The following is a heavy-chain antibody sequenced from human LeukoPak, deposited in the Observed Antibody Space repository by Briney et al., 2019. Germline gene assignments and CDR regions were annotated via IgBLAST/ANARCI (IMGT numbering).Heavy chain of an antibody. Sequence: GGSLRLSXAASGFTVSSNYMSWVRQAPGKGLEWVSVIYSGGTTYYADAVKGRFTISRDNSKNTLYLQMNSLRAEDTAVYYCATARDKYGSGSYCEYWGQGTLVTVSS. CDR2: IYSGGTT. J-gene: IGHJ4*02. D-gene: IGHD3-10*01. V-gene: IGHV3-66*02. CDR3: ATARDKYGSGSYCEY. CDR1: GFTVSSNY.